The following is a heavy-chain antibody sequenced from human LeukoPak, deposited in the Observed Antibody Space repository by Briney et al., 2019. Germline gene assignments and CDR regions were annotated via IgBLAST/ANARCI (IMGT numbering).Heavy chain of an antibody. CDR2: ISWNSGSI. Sequence: PGGSLRLSCAASGFTFDDYAMHWVRQAPGKGLEWVSGISWNSGSIGYADSVKGRFTISRDNAKNSLYLQMSSLRAEDTALYYCAKSFSSLYNWKVIDYWGQGTLVTVSS. CDR1: GFTFDDYA. V-gene: IGHV3-9*01. D-gene: IGHD1-20*01. CDR3: AKSFSSLYNWKVIDY. J-gene: IGHJ4*02.